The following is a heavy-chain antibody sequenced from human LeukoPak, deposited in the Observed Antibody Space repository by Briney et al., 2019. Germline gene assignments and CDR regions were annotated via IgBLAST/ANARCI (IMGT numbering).Heavy chain of an antibody. CDR1: GGSFSGYY. Sequence: SETLSVTCAVYGGSFSGYYWSWIRQPPGKGLEWIGEINHSGSTNYNPSLKSRVTISVDTSKNQFSLKLSSVTAADTAVYYCARGGLPYVRAFDIWGQGTMVTVSS. V-gene: IGHV4-34*01. CDR2: INHSGST. J-gene: IGHJ3*02. D-gene: IGHD3-16*01. CDR3: ARGGLPYVRAFDI.